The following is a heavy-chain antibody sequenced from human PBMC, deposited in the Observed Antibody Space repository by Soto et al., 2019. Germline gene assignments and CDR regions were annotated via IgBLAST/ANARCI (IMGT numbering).Heavy chain of an antibody. CDR2: ISHDGSEI. CDR1: GFTFSSYP. Sequence: QVQLVESGGDVVQPGRSLRLSCAGSGFTFSSYPMHWVRQAPGKGLEWVALISHDGSEIYYADSVKGRFTISRDNSKNTLFVQMNSLGAEDTAVYFCARARITATTVTTWWFEPWGQGTLVTVSS. D-gene: IGHD4-17*01. J-gene: IGHJ5*02. CDR3: ARARITATTVTTWWFEP. V-gene: IGHV3-30-3*01.